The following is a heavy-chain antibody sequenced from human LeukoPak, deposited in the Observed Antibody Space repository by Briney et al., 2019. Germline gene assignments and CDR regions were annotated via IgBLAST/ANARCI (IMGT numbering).Heavy chain of an antibody. D-gene: IGHD2/OR15-2a*01. Sequence: GASVKVSCKASGGTFSSYAISWVRQAPGQGLEWMGRIIPIFGTANYAQKFQGRVTITTDESTSTVYMELSSLRSEDTAVYYCARDRLSSPSGTPYYMDVWGKGTTVTVS. CDR3: ARDRLSSPSGTPYYMDV. CDR2: IIPIFGTA. V-gene: IGHV1-69*05. CDR1: GGTFSSYA. J-gene: IGHJ6*03.